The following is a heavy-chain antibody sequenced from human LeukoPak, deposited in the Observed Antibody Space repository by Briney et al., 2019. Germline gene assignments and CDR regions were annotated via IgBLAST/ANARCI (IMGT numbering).Heavy chain of an antibody. CDR2: ISRTGRT. Sequence: KASETLSLTCAVPGDSISSGAYSWGWLRQPPGKGPEWIGYISRTGRTFDNPSLKSGAITSVDRTITQYSLMLSSRAAANTAYYYCARGDGLAVVDYWGQGTLVTDS. CDR1: GDSISSGAYS. D-gene: IGHD3-10*01. V-gene: IGHV4-30-2*01. J-gene: IGHJ4*02. CDR3: ARGDGLAVVDY.